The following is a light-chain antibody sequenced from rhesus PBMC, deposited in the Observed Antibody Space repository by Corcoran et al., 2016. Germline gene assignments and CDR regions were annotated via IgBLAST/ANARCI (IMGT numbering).Light chain of an antibody. V-gene: IGKV1-25*01. J-gene: IGKJ4*01. CDR3: QHYYSTPLT. Sequence: DIQMTQSPSSLSASVGDRVTITCRASQGITTDLAWYQQKPGETPKLLIYEASSLQSGIPSRFSGSGSGTDFTLTISSLQSEDFATYYCQHYYSTPLTFGGGTKVEIK. CDR2: EAS. CDR1: QGITTD.